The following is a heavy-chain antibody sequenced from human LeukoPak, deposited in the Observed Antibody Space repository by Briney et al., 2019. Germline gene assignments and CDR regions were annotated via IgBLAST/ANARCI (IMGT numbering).Heavy chain of an antibody. CDR1: GFTFNDHA. V-gene: IGHV3-9*01. D-gene: IGHD3-22*01. CDR3: ARASYYYDTTGLGAVDI. CDR2: INWNSDNI. J-gene: IGHJ3*02. Sequence: PGGSLRLSCAASGFTFNDHAMYWVRQAPGKGLEWVSGINWNSDNIGCADSVKGRFTISRDDAKKSLFLQMNSLRTEDTALYYCARASYYYDTTGLGAVDIWGQGTMVTVSS.